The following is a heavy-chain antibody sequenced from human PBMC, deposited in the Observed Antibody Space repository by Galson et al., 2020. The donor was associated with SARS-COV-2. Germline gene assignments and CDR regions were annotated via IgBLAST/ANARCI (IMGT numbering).Heavy chain of an antibody. J-gene: IGHJ4*02. CDR1: GDSVSSNSVA. Sequence: SQTLSFTCAISGDSVSSNSVAWNWIRQSPSRGLEWLGRTYYRSKWYNDYAVSVKSRITISPDTSKNQFSLQLNSVTPEDTAVYYCARGLAGGNYYDPFDYWGQGSLVTVSS. CDR2: TYYRSKWYN. CDR3: ARGLAGGNYYDPFDY. D-gene: IGHD1-26*01. V-gene: IGHV6-1*01.